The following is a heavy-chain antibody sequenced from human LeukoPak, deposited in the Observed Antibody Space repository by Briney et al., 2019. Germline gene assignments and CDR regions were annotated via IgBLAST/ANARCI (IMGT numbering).Heavy chain of an antibody. V-gene: IGHV3-33*01. Sequence: PGGSLRLSCAASGFTFSSFGMHWVRQAPGKGLEGGAVIWYDGSNKYYADSVKGRFTISRDNSKNTLYLQMNSLRAEDTAVYYCARDGYCSSTSCYGMDVWGKGPTVTVSS. CDR1: GFTFSSFG. CDR3: ARDGYCSSTSCYGMDV. J-gene: IGHJ6*04. D-gene: IGHD2-2*03. CDR2: IWYDGSNK.